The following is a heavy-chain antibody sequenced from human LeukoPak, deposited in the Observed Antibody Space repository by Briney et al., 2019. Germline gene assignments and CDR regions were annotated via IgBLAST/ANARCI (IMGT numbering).Heavy chain of an antibody. J-gene: IGHJ4*02. CDR2: ISYRGST. CDR3: ARDSGSYGY. V-gene: IGHV4-39*07. CDR1: GGSISSNRYH. Sequence: PSETLSLTCSASGGSISSNRYHWAWLRQPPGKGLEWIGSISYRGSTYYNPSLQSRVTTSVDTSKNQFSLKLSSVTAGDTAVYYCARDSGSYGYWGQGTLVTVSS. D-gene: IGHD1-26*01.